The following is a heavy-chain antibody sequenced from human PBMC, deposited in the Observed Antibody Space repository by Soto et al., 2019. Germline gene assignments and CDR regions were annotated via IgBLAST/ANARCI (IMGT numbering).Heavy chain of an antibody. Sequence: SVKVSCKASGGTFSSYAIIWVRQAPGQGLEWMGGIIPIFGTANYAQKFQGRVTITADESTSTAYMELSSLRSEDTAVYYCARRPSGYYYGMDVWGQGTTVTVSS. J-gene: IGHJ6*02. CDR1: GGTFSSYA. D-gene: IGHD6-25*01. V-gene: IGHV1-69*13. CDR3: ARRPSGYYYGMDV. CDR2: IIPIFGTA.